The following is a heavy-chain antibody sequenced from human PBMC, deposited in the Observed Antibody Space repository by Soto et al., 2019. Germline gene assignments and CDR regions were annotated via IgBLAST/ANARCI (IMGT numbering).Heavy chain of an antibody. D-gene: IGHD6-19*01. CDR2: INSDGSST. J-gene: IGHJ5*02. Sequence: GGSLRLSCAASGFTFSSYWMHWVRQAPGKGLVWVSRINSDGSSTSYADSVKGRFTISRDNAKNTLYLQMNSLRAEDTAVYYCARDSDYSSGWSLNWFDPWGQGTLVTV. CDR3: ARDSDYSSGWSLNWFDP. CDR1: GFTFSSYW. V-gene: IGHV3-74*01.